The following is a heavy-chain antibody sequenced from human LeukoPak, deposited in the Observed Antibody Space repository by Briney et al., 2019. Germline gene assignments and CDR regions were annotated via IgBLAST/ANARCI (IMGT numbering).Heavy chain of an antibody. D-gene: IGHD2-15*01. CDR1: GGSIGSYY. Sequence: SETLSLTXTVSGGSIGSYYWSWIRQAPGKGLEWIGYIYYSGSTNYNPSLKSRVTISVDTSKNQFSLKLRSFNAGDTAVYYCARLYWSGGSWYRGRGQGTLVTVSS. V-gene: IGHV4-59*01. CDR2: IYYSGST. J-gene: IGHJ4*02. CDR3: ARLYWSGGSWYRG.